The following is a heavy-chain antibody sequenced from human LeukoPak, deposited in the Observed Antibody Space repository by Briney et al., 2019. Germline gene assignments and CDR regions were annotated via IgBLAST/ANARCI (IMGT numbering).Heavy chain of an antibody. V-gene: IGHV4-59*12. D-gene: IGHD6-19*01. CDR1: GGSISSYY. CDR3: ASLLPYSSVDY. CDR2: IYYSGST. Sequence: SETLSLTCTVSGGSISSYYWSWIRQPPGKGLEWIGYIYYSGSTNYNPSLKSRVTISVDTSKNQFSLKLSSVTAADTAVYYCASLLPYSSVDYWGQGTLVTVSS. J-gene: IGHJ4*02.